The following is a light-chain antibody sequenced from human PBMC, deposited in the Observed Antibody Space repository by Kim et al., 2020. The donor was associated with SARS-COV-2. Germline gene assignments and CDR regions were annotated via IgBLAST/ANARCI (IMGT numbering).Light chain of an antibody. CDR3: AVWDDTLNGCV. J-gene: IGLJ3*02. CDR1: GSNIGSHP. V-gene: IGLV1-44*01. CDR2: STN. Sequence: ELTQPPSASGTPGQRVTISCAGGGSNIGSHPINWYQQFPGMAPKLLIYSTNQRPAEVPDRFSGSKSGTSASLAISGLQSADEADYYCAVWDDTLNGCVFGGVTKVTVL.